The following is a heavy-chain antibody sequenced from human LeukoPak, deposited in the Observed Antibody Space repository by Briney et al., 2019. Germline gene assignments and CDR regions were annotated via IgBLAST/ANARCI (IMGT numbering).Heavy chain of an antibody. J-gene: IGHJ4*02. CDR3: AKGRCSGPGCDSFDY. V-gene: IGHV3-23*01. CDR1: GLVFGKYA. CDR2: ISDDSSFT. Sequence: GGSLRLSCAASGLVFGKYAMAWVRQAPGKGLECVSTISDDSSFTYYLDSVKGRSTIFRDNSKNTLYPHMNSLKAEDTAVYYCAKGRCSGPGCDSFDYWGQGALVTVSS. D-gene: IGHD5-12*01.